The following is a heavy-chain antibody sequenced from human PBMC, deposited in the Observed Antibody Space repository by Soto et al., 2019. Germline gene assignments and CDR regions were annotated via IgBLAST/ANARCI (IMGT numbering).Heavy chain of an antibody. Sequence: EVQLVESGGGLVQPGGSLRLSCAASGFTFSSYEMNWVRQAPGKGLEWVSYISSSGSTVYNADSVKGRFIISRDNAKNSLYLQMNSLRAEDTAVYYCVRDKPEYYGYYYYGMDVWGQGTTVTVSS. D-gene: IGHD2-21*01. CDR1: GFTFSSYE. CDR2: ISSSGSTV. J-gene: IGHJ6*02. V-gene: IGHV3-48*03. CDR3: VRDKPEYYGYYYYGMDV.